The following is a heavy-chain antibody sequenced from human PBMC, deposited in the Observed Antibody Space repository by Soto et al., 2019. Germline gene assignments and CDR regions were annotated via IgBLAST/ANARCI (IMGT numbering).Heavy chain of an antibody. D-gene: IGHD6-19*01. Sequence: GGSLRLSCAASGFTFSSYGMHWVRQAPGKGLEWVAVISYDGSNKYYADSVKGRFTISRDNSKNTLYLQMNSLRAEDTAVYYCARDSSGRYGDSGYYYYYGMDVWGQGTTVTVSS. CDR2: ISYDGSNK. V-gene: IGHV3-30*03. CDR1: GFTFSSYG. CDR3: ARDSSGRYGDSGYYYYYGMDV. J-gene: IGHJ6*02.